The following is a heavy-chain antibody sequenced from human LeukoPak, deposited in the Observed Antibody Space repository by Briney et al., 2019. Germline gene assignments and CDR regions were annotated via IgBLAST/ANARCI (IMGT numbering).Heavy chain of an antibody. V-gene: IGHV1-18*01. CDR2: ISAYNGNT. CDR1: GGTFSSYA. Sequence: GSSVKVSCKASGGTFSSYAISWVRQAPGQGLEWMGWISAYNGNTNYAQKLQGRVTMTTDTSTSTAYMELRSLRSDDTAVYYCARADLLRYFDWFYYFDYWGQGTLVTVSS. CDR3: ARADLLRYFDWFYYFDY. D-gene: IGHD3-9*01. J-gene: IGHJ4*02.